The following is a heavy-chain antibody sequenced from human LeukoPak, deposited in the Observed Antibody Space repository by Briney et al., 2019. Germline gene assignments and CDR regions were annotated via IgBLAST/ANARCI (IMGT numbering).Heavy chain of an antibody. CDR1: GYTFTRYG. CDR3: ARDIGYYDSSGYYSHFDY. J-gene: IGHJ4*02. V-gene: IGHV1-18*01. D-gene: IGHD3-22*01. CDR2: ISAYNGNT. Sequence: GASVKVSCKASGYTFTRYGISWVRQAPGQGLEWMGWISAYNGNTNYAQKLQGRVTMTTDTSTSTAYMELRSLRSDDTAVYYCARDIGYYDSSGYYSHFDYWGQGTLVTVSS.